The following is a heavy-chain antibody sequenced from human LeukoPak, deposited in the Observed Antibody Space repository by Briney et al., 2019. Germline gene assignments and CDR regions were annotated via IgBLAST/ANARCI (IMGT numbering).Heavy chain of an antibody. J-gene: IGHJ4*02. D-gene: IGHD5-18*01. Sequence: GGSLRLSCAASGFTFSSYGMHWVRQAPGKGLEWVAFIRYDGSNKYYADSVKGRFTISRDNSKNTLYLQMNSLRAEDTAVYYCAKTRIQQWLGTDYWGQGTLVTVSS. CDR3: AKTRIQQWLGTDY. V-gene: IGHV3-30*02. CDR1: GFTFSSYG. CDR2: IRYDGSNK.